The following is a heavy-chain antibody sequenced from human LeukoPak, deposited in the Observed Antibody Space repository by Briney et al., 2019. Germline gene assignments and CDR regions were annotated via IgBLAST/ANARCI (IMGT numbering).Heavy chain of an antibody. CDR3: AKDLNGYYYYGMDV. V-gene: IGHV3-7*03. CDR1: GFIFSNYW. Sequence: PGGSLRLSCAASGFIFSNYWMSWVRQAPGKGPEWVANIKQDGSDKFYVDSVKGRFTISRDNAQNSLDLQMNSLRAEDTALYYCAKDLNGYYYYGMDVWGQGTTVTVSS. J-gene: IGHJ6*02. CDR2: IKQDGSDK.